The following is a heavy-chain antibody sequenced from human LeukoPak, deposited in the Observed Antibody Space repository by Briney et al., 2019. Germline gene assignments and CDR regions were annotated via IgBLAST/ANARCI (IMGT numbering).Heavy chain of an antibody. CDR3: ARVDTMVRGVINRVFDY. D-gene: IGHD3-10*01. Sequence: SETLSLTCTVSGYSISSGYHWGWIRQPPGKGLEWIGSIYHSGSTYYNPSLKSRVTISVDTSKNQFSLKLSSVTAADTAVYYCARVDTMVRGVINRVFDYWGQGTLVTVSS. V-gene: IGHV4-38-2*02. CDR2: IYHSGST. J-gene: IGHJ4*02. CDR1: GYSISSGYH.